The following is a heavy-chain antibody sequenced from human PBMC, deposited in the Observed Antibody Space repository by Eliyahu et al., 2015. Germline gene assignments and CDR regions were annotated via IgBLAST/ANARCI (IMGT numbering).Heavy chain of an antibody. Sequence: EVQLVESGGGLVQPGGSLTLSCAAXGFAFSTQWMHWVRQTPGKGLLWVSRISPDGSSPNYADSVKGRFTISRDNAKNTLYLHMNSLRAEDTAVYYCATIDNWADHWGQGTLVTVSS. CDR1: GFAFSTQW. D-gene: IGHD2/OR15-2a*01. CDR2: ISPDGSSP. J-gene: IGHJ4*02. CDR3: ATIDNWADH. V-gene: IGHV3-74*01.